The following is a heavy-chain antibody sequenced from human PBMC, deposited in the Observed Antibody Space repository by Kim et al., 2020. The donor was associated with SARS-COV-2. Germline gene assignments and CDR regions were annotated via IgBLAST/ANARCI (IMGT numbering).Heavy chain of an antibody. CDR3: ATGLVGGCYSPFDY. J-gene: IGHJ4*02. D-gene: IGHD1-26*01. Sequence: DSEKARFTIARDSSKNTQYVQVNSLIAEDTAVYYCATGLVGGCYSPFDYWGQGTLVTVSS. V-gene: IGHV3-30*07.